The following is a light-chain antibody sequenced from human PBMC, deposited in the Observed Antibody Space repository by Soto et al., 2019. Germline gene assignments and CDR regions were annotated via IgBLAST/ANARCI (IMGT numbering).Light chain of an antibody. CDR2: GNN. Sequence: QSVLTQPPSVSGAPGQRVSISCTGSSSNIWAGYGVHWYRQLPGTAPKLLIFGNNNRPSGVPDRFSGSKSGTSASLGITGLQAEDEADYYCQSYDSSLNGYVFGTGTKLTVL. V-gene: IGLV1-40*01. J-gene: IGLJ1*01. CDR1: SSNIWAGYG. CDR3: QSYDSSLNGYV.